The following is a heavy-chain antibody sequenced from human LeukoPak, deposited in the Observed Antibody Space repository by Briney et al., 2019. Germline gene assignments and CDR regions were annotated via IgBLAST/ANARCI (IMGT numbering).Heavy chain of an antibody. CDR1: GYTFTSYG. D-gene: IGHD2-2*01. CDR2: ISACNGNT. V-gene: IGHV1-18*01. J-gene: IGHJ4*02. Sequence: ASVKVSCKASGYTFTSYGISWVRQAPGQGLEWMGWISACNGNTNYAQKLQGRVTMTTDTSTSTAYMELRSLRSDDTAVYYCARAPPYCSSTSCPSLNWGQGTLVTVSS. CDR3: ARAPPYCSSTSCPSLN.